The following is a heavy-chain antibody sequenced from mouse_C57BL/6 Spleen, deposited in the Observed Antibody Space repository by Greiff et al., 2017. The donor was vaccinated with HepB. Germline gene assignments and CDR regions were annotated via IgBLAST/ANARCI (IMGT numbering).Heavy chain of an antibody. Sequence: VHLVESGAELVKPGASVKISCKASGYAFSSYWMNWVKQRPGKGLEWIGQIYPGDGDTNYNGKFKGKATLTADKSSSTAYMQLSSLTSEDSAVYFCARSGQGYFDYWGQGTTLTVSS. V-gene: IGHV1-80*01. CDR1: GYAFSSYW. D-gene: IGHD3-3*01. CDR2: IYPGDGDT. CDR3: ARSGQGYFDY. J-gene: IGHJ2*01.